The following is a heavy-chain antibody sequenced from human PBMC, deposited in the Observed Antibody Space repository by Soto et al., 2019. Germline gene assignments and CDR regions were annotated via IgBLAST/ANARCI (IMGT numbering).Heavy chain of an antibody. J-gene: IGHJ4*02. CDR2: ISYDGSNK. D-gene: IGHD3-10*01. CDR1: GFTFSSYA. V-gene: IGHV3-30-3*01. CDR3: ASFDMVPFDY. Sequence: GGSLRLSCAASGFTFSSYAMHWVRQAPGKGLEWVAVISYDGSNKYYADSVKGRFTISRDNSKNTLYLQMNSLRAEDTAVYYCASFDMVPFDYWGQGTLVTVSS.